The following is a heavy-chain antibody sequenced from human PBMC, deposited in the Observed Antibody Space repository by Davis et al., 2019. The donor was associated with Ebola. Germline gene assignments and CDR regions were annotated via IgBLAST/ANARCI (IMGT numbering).Heavy chain of an antibody. D-gene: IGHD5-12*01. CDR3: ARETHWDSGYGKTFDY. CDR1: GGSISSYY. CDR2: IYYSGST. V-gene: IGHV4-59*01. Sequence: SETLSLTCTVSGGSISSYYWSWIRQPPGKGLEWIGYIYYSGSTNYNPSLKSRVTISVDTSKNQFSLKLSSVTAADTAVYYCARETHWDSGYGKTFDYWGQGTLVTVSS. J-gene: IGHJ4*02.